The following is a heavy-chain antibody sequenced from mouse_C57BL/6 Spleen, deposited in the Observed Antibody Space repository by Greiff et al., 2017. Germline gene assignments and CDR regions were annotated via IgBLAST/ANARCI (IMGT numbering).Heavy chain of an antibody. V-gene: IGHV1-54*01. D-gene: IGHD6-2*01. CDR2: INTGSGGT. J-gene: IGHJ1*03. CDR3: ARSLDWYFDV. Sequence: VQLQQSGAELVRPWTSVTVSCKASGYAFTNYLLEWVKQRPGPGLEWIGVINTGSGGTNYNEKFKGKATLTADKSSSTAYMQLSSLTSEDSAVYFCARSLDWYFDVWGTGTTVTVSS. CDR1: GYAFTNYL.